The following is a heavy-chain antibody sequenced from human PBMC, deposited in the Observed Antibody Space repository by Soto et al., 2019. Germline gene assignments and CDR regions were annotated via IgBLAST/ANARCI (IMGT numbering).Heavy chain of an antibody. CDR3: VHRGLHSSGSYCGDS. CDR1: GFSLNRRAVG. D-gene: IGHD3-22*01. Sequence: QITLKESGPTLVKPTQTLTLTCNFSGFSLNRRAVGVHWLRQPPGKALEWLAVIYGDDDKRYNPSVRSVLTIPKDTSKNQVFLTVTNVGPVDTATYYCVHRGLHSSGSYCGDSWVQGSLVTVSS. J-gene: IGHJ4*02. CDR2: IYGDDDK. V-gene: IGHV2-5*02.